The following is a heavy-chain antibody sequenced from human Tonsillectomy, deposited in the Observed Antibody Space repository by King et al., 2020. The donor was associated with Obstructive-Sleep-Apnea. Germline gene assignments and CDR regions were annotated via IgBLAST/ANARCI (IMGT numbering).Heavy chain of an antibody. D-gene: IGHD2-2*01. Sequence: QLVQSGAEVKKPGASVKVSCKASGYTFTSYSIIWVRQAPGQGLEWLGWISVYNGNRNYAQKLQGRVTMTTDTSTSTAYMELRSLTSDDTAVYYCAREVCSTSCYDYYYGMDVWGQGTTVTVSS. V-gene: IGHV1-18*04. CDR3: AREVCSTSCYDYYYGMDV. CDR2: ISVYNGNR. CDR1: GYTFTSYS. J-gene: IGHJ6*02.